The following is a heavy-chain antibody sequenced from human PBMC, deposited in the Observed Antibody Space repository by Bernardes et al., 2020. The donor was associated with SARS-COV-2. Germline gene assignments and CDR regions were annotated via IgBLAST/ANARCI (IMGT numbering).Heavy chain of an antibody. D-gene: IGHD3-16*01. CDR1: GFTFSSYA. Sequence: GGSLRLSCAASGFTFSSYAMSWVRQAPGKGLEWVSAISGSGGSTYYADSVKGRFTISRDNSKNTLYLQMNSLRAEDTAVYYCAKDVQDDYVWGGGPYYFDYWGQGTLVTVSS. V-gene: IGHV3-23*01. CDR2: ISGSGGST. CDR3: AKDVQDDYVWGGGPYYFDY. J-gene: IGHJ4*02.